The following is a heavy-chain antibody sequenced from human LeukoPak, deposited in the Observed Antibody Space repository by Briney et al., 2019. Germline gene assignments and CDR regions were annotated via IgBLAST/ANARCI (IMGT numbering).Heavy chain of an antibody. V-gene: IGHV4-4*09. Sequence: SETLSLTCTVSGGSISSYYWSWIRQPPGKGLEWIGYIYTSGSTNYNPSLKSRVTISVDTSKNQFSLKLSSVTAADTAVYYCASYRSSWGEYYFDYWGQGTLVTVSS. CDR2: IYTSGST. J-gene: IGHJ4*02. CDR1: GGSISSYY. D-gene: IGHD6-13*01. CDR3: ASYRSSWGEYYFDY.